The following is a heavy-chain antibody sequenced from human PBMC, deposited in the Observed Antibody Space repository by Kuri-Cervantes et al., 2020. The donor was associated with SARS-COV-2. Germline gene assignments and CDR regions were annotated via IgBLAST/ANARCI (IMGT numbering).Heavy chain of an antibody. V-gene: IGHV3-9*01. CDR2: ISWNSGSI. CDR1: GFTFDDYA. J-gene: IGHJ4*02. D-gene: IGHD2-21*01. CDR3: AKDLCGGDCPPLDY. Sequence: LSLTCAASGFTFDDYAMHWVRQAPGKGLEWVSGISWNSGSIGYADSVKGRFTISRDNAKNSLYLQMNSLRAEDTALYYCAKDLCGGDCPPLDYWGQGTLVTVSS.